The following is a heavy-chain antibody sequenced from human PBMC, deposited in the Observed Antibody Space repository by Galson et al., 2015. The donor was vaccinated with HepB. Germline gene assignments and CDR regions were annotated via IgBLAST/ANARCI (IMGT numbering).Heavy chain of an antibody. CDR3: ARDLSIYIYSGYDDY. D-gene: IGHD5-12*01. J-gene: IGHJ4*02. Sequence: SVKVSCKASGYTFTSYGISWVRQAPGQGLEWMGWISAYNGNTKYGQKYQGRVTMTTDTSTSTAYMELTSLRSDDTAVYYCARDLSIYIYSGYDDYWGQGTLVTVSS. V-gene: IGHV1-18*01. CDR1: GYTFTSYG. CDR2: ISAYNGNT.